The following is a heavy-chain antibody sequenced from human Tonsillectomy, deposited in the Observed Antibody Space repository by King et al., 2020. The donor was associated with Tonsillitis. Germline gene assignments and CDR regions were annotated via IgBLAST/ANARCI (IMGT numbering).Heavy chain of an antibody. CDR1: GYSISGGYY. J-gene: IGHJ4*02. V-gene: IGHV4-38-2*02. D-gene: IGHD6-19*01. CDR3: ARGRTAVADLNY. Sequence: QLQESGPGLVKPSETLSLTCTVSGYSISGGYYWGWIRQPPGKGLEWIGSIYHSGSTYYNPSLKSPVTISVDTSKNQFTLKLSSVTAADTAVYYCARGRTAVADLNYWGQGTLVTVSS. CDR2: IYHSGST.